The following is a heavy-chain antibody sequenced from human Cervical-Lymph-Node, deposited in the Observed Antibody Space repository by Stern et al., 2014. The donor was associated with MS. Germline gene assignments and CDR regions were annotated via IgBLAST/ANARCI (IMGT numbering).Heavy chain of an antibody. J-gene: IGHJ4*01. V-gene: IGHV4-59*01. CDR1: GGSITNYY. Sequence: QVQLEESCPGLVKPSETLSLTCTVSGGSITNYYWRWIPHPPGKGLEWIGYIYYSGSTNYNPSLKSRVTISVDTSKNQFSLKLSSVTAADTAVYYCARDKGMFFLWGQGTLVTVSS. CDR2: IYYSGST. CDR3: ARDKGMFFL. D-gene: IGHD2/OR15-2a*01.